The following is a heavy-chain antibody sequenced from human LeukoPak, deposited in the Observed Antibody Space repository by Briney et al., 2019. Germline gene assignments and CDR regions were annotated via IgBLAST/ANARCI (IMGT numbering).Heavy chain of an antibody. V-gene: IGHV4-34*01. CDR2: INHGGST. D-gene: IGHD4-23*01. J-gene: IGHJ1*01. Sequence: PSETLSLTCTVSGGSISNKYWTWIRQPPGKGLEWIGEINHGGSTNYNPSLKSRVTISVDTSKNQFSLKLSSVTAADTAVYYCARYLDYGGNSRVFQHWGQGTLVTVSS. CDR3: ARYLDYGGNSRVFQH. CDR1: GGSISNKY.